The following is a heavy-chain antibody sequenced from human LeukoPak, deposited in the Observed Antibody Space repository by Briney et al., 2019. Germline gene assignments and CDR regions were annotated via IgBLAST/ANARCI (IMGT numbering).Heavy chain of an antibody. D-gene: IGHD3-22*01. CDR1: GFTFSSYS. V-gene: IGHV3-21*01. CDR2: ISSSSSYI. J-gene: IGHJ4*02. CDR3: ARGIPSYYYDSSGHYLDC. Sequence: GGSLRLSCAASGFTFSSYSMNWVRQAPGKGLEWVSSISSSSSYIYYADSMKGRFTISRDNAKNSLYLQMNSLRAEDTAVYYCARGIPSYYYDSSGHYLDCWGQGTLVTVSS.